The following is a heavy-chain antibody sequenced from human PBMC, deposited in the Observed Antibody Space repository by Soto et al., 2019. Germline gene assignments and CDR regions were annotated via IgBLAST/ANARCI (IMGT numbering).Heavy chain of an antibody. Sequence: QVQLQESGPGLVKPSETLSLTCTVSGGSISSYYWSWIRQPPGKGLEWIGYIYYSGSTNYNPSLKSRVTISVDTSKNQFSLKLSSLTAADTAVYYCARVGIVGANDYWGQGTLVTVSS. V-gene: IGHV4-59*01. D-gene: IGHD1-26*01. CDR3: ARVGIVGANDY. CDR1: GGSISSYY. J-gene: IGHJ4*02. CDR2: IYYSGST.